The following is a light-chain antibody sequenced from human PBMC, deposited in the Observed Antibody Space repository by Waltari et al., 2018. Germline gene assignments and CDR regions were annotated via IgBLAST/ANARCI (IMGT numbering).Light chain of an antibody. J-gene: IGLJ2*01. V-gene: IGLV2-11*01. CDR1: SSDVGGYNY. CDR2: DVS. CDR3: CSYAGSYTL. Sequence: QSALTQPRSVSGSPGQSVTISCTGTSSDVGGYNYVSWYQQHPGKAPKLMTYDVSKRPSGVPDRFSGSKSGNAASLTISGVQAEDEADYYCCSYAGSYTLFGGGTKLTVL.